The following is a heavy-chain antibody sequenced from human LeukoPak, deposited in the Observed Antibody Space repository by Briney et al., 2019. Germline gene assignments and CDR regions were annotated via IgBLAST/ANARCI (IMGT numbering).Heavy chain of an antibody. CDR1: GGSFSDYY. J-gene: IGHJ4*02. V-gene: IGHV4-34*01. Sequence: SETLSLTCAVYGGSFSDYYWSWIRQPPGKGLEWIGEINHSGSTNYNPSLKSRVTISVDTSKNQFSLKLSSVTAADTAVYYCARGRWLRYFDYWGQGTLVTVSS. CDR3: ARGRWLRYFDY. CDR2: INHSGST. D-gene: IGHD3-10*01.